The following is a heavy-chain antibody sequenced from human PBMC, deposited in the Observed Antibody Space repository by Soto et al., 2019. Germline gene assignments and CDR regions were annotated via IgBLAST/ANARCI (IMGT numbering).Heavy chain of an antibody. Sequence: QVQLVQSGAEVKKPGSSVKVSCKASGGTFSSYAISWVRQAPGQGLEWMGGIIPIFGTANYAQKFQGRVTSTADESTSTAYMELSSLSSEDTAVYYCASPRVATTIEIFDYWGQGTLVTVSS. CDR2: IIPIFGTA. CDR1: GGTFSSYA. D-gene: IGHD5-12*01. J-gene: IGHJ4*02. V-gene: IGHV1-69*12. CDR3: ASPRVATTIEIFDY.